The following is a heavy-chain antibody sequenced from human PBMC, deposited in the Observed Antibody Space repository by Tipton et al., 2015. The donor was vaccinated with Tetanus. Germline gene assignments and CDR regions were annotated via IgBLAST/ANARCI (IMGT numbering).Heavy chain of an antibody. V-gene: IGHV1-18*01. D-gene: IGHD3-9*01. CDR3: ARGGGSPLYGKIFHDPHWFDP. J-gene: IGHJ5*02. Sequence: QSGPEVKKPGASVKVSCKASGYTFTRYGLTWVRQAPGQGPEWMGWISGYNGNTNYAPKFQGRVTMTTDTTTNTAYMELRSLRSDDTAVYYCARGGGSPLYGKIFHDPHWFDPWGQGTLVTVSS. CDR1: GYTFTRYG. CDR2: ISGYNGNT.